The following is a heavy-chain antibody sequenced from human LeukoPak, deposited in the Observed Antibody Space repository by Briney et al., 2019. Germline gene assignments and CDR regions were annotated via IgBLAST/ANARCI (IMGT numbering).Heavy chain of an antibody. Sequence: GGSLRLSCAASGFTFSSYWMSWVRQAPGEGLEWVANIKQDGSEKYYVDSVKGRFTISRDNAKNSLYLQMNSLRAEDTAVYYCARDHRTLWFGELLKPLDYWGQGTLVTVSS. CDR3: ARDHRTLWFGELLKPLDY. V-gene: IGHV3-7*01. CDR2: IKQDGSEK. J-gene: IGHJ4*02. D-gene: IGHD3-10*01. CDR1: GFTFSSYW.